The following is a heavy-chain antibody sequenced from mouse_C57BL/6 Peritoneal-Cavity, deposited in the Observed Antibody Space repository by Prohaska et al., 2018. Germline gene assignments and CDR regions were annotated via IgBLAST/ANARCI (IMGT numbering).Heavy chain of an antibody. Sequence: TEYNEKFKGKATLTSDTSSSTAYMQLSSLTSEDYAIYFCARDGATGVAKGDYAMDYWGQGTSVTVSS. J-gene: IGHJ4*01. CDR3: ARDGATGVAKGDYAMDY. CDR2: T. D-gene: IGHD1-1*01. V-gene: IGHV1-58*01.